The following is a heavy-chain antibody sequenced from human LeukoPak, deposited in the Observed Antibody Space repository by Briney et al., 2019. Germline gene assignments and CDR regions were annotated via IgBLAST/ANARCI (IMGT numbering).Heavy chain of an antibody. D-gene: IGHD7-27*01. CDR3: ARRAPWGY. CDR1: GGSISSSSYY. V-gene: IGHV4-39*07. Sequence: PSETLSLTCTVSGGSISSSSYYWGWIRQPPGKGLEWIGSIYYSGSTYYNPSLKSRVTISVDTSKNQFSLKLSSVTAADTAVYYCARRAPWGYWGQGTLVTVSS. J-gene: IGHJ4*02. CDR2: IYYSGST.